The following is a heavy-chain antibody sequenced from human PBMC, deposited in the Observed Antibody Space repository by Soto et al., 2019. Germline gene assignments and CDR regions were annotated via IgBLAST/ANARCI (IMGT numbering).Heavy chain of an antibody. D-gene: IGHD3-3*01. CDR1: GYTLTSYA. CDR2: INAGNGNT. CDR3: AGEYYDFWSGSDRQYYYYGMDV. V-gene: IGHV1-3*01. J-gene: IGHJ6*02. Sequence: ASVKVSSKASGYTLTSYAMHWVRQAPGQRLEWMGWINAGNGNTKYSQKFQGRVTITRDTSASTAYMELSSLRSEDTAVYYCAGEYYDFWSGSDRQYYYYGMDVWGQRTRVTVSS.